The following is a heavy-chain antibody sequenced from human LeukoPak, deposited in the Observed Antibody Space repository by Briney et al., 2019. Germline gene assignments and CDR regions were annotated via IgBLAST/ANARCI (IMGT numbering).Heavy chain of an antibody. CDR2: ISGSGGDT. V-gene: IGHV3-23*01. Sequence: GGSLRLSCAASGFTFSSYAMTWVRQAPGKGLEWVSTISGSGGDTYYADSVKGRFTISRDNSKNTLYLQMNSLRAEDTAVYYCAKAGYYYDSSGYYDRSRYFDLWGRGTLVTVSS. CDR3: AKAGYYYDSSGYYDRSRYFDL. CDR1: GFTFSSYA. D-gene: IGHD3-22*01. J-gene: IGHJ2*01.